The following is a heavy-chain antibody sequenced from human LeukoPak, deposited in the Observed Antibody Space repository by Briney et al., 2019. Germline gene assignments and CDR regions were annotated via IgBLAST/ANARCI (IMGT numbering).Heavy chain of an antibody. CDR3: ARDGITMRILEY. V-gene: IGHV3-21*01. J-gene: IGHJ4*02. CDR1: GFTFSRYN. Sequence: GGSLRLSCATSGFTFSRYNMNWVRQAPGKGLEWVSSITSSSIYKYYADSMKGRFTISRDNAKNSLYLQMDSLRAEDTAVYYCARDGITMRILEYWGQGTLVTVSS. D-gene: IGHD3-10*01. CDR2: ITSSSIYK.